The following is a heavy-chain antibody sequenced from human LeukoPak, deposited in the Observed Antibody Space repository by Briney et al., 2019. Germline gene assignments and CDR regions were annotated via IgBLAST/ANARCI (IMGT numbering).Heavy chain of an antibody. CDR3: AGRRSIWFGDPEGFDP. CDR2: ISPYNGNT. Sequence: VASVKVSCKASGYTFTSYGISWVRQAPGQGREWMGWISPYNGNTNYAQKLQGRVTMTTDTSTSTTYMELRSLRSDDTAVYYCAGRRSIWFGDPEGFDPWGQGTLVTVSS. CDR1: GYTFTSYG. D-gene: IGHD3-10*01. J-gene: IGHJ5*02. V-gene: IGHV1-18*01.